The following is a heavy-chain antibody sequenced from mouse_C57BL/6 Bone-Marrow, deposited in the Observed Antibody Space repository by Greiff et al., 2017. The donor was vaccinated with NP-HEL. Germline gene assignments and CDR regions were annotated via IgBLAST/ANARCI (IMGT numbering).Heavy chain of an antibody. CDR1: GFTFSSYG. CDR3: ARHGDYGSSLPDY. V-gene: IGHV5-6*01. Sequence: EVMLVESGGDLVKPGGSLKLSCAASGFTFSSYGMSWVRQTPDKRLEWVATISSGGSYTYYLDSVKGRFTISRDNAKNTLYLQMSSLKSEDTAMYYCARHGDYGSSLPDYWGQGTTLTVSS. CDR2: ISSGGSYT. D-gene: IGHD1-1*01. J-gene: IGHJ2*01.